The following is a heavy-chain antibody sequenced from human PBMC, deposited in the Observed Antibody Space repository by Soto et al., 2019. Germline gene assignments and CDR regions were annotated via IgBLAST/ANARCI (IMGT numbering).Heavy chain of an antibody. D-gene: IGHD3-22*01. J-gene: IGHJ4*02. V-gene: IGHV1-2*04. CDR2: INPNSGGT. CDR1: GYTFTGYY. Sequence: ASVKVSFKASGYTFTGYYMHWVRQAPGQGLEWMGWINPNSGGTNYAQKFQGWVTMTRDTSISTAYMELSRLRSDDSAVYYCSRDHHPSYYYDSSGYYPYYFDYWGQGSLVTVSS. CDR3: SRDHHPSYYYDSSGYYPYYFDY.